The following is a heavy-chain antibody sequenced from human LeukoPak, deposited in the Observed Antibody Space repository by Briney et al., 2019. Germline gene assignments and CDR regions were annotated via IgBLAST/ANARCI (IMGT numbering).Heavy chain of an antibody. V-gene: IGHV3-53*01. D-gene: IGHD2-21*02. CDR1: GFTVSSNY. Sequence: GGSLRLSCAASGFTVSSNYMSWVRQAPGKGLEWVSVIYGGGSTYYADSVKGRFTISRDNSKNTLYLQMNSLRAEDTAVYYCAMPASYCGGDCYFDYWGQGTLVTVSS. CDR2: IYGGGST. CDR3: AMPASYCGGDCYFDY. J-gene: IGHJ4*02.